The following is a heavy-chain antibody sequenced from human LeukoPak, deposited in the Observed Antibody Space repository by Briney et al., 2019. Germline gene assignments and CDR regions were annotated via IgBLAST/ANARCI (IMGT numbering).Heavy chain of an antibody. CDR2: ISSSGSTI. CDR1: GFTFSDYY. J-gene: IGHJ4*02. Sequence: GGSLRLSCAASGFTFSDYYMSWIRQAPGKGLEWVSYISSSGSTIYYADSVKGRFTISKDNAKNSLYLQMNSLRAEDTAVYYCARVFNWNYFDYWGQGTLVTVSS. V-gene: IGHV3-11*01. D-gene: IGHD1-20*01. CDR3: ARVFNWNYFDY.